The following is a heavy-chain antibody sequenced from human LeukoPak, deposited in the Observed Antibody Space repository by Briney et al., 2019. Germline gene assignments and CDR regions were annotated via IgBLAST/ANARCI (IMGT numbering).Heavy chain of an antibody. CDR1: GASINNYY. Sequence: SKTLSLTXTVSGASINNYYWSWIWQPPGKGLEWIGYIYYYGSTNYNPSLKSRVTISVDTSENQFSLRLTSVTAADTAVYYCVRLRGSSGPIDHWGQGTLVTVSS. D-gene: IGHD3-22*01. V-gene: IGHV4-59*01. CDR2: IYYYGST. J-gene: IGHJ4*02. CDR3: VRLRGSSGPIDH.